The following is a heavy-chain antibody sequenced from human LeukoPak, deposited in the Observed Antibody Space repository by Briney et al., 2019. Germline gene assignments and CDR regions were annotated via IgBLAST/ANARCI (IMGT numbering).Heavy chain of an antibody. CDR1: GFTFSSYS. CDR3: AREMEGLLGDY. Sequence: GGALRLSCACSGFTFSSYSMNWVRQAPGNGLEWDSTIPSSSSYIYCPDSVNGRFTISRDNAKNSLYLQMNSLRAEDTTVYYCAREMEGLLGDYWGQGTLVTVSS. J-gene: IGHJ4*02. V-gene: IGHV3-21*01. CDR2: IPSSSSYI. D-gene: IGHD3-3*01.